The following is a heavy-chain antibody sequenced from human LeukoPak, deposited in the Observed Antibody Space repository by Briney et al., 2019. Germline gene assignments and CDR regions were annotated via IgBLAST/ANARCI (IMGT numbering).Heavy chain of an antibody. Sequence: GASVKVSCKASGGTFSSYAISWVGQAPGQGLEWMAGIIPIFGTANYAQKFQGRVTITADESTSTAYMELSSLRSEDTAVYYCARALIAAAPGWFDPWGQGTLVTVSS. CDR1: GGTFSSYA. V-gene: IGHV1-69*13. J-gene: IGHJ5*02. D-gene: IGHD6-13*01. CDR3: ARALIAAAPGWFDP. CDR2: IIPIFGTA.